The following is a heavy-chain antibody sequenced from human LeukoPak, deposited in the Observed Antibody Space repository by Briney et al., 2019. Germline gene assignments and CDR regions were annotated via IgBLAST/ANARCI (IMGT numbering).Heavy chain of an antibody. CDR2: ISSTRSSYI. CDR3: ARDWTTVTFPDAFDI. Sequence: GSLRLSCAASGFTFSNYNTNWVRQAAGKGLEWVSSISSTRSSYIYYAESVKGRFTISRDNAKHSLYLQMSSLRAEDTAVYYCARDWTTVTFPDAFDIWGQGTMVTVSS. CDR1: GFTFSNYN. J-gene: IGHJ3*02. D-gene: IGHD4-17*01. V-gene: IGHV3-21*01.